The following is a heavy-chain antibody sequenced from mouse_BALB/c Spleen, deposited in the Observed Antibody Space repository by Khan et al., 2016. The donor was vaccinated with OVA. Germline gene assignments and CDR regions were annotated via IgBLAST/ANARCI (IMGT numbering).Heavy chain of an antibody. D-gene: IGHD1-1*01. Sequence: EVELVESGGDLVKPGGSLKLSCAASGFTFSTYGMSWVRQTPDRRLEWVATVSTGGSYTYYPDSVKGRFTISRDNAKNTLYLQMSSLKSEDTAMFFCTRLAYLYGREGFAYWGQGTLGTGSA. CDR3: TRLAYLYGREGFAY. CDR2: VSTGGSYT. J-gene: IGHJ3*01. CDR1: GFTFSTYG. V-gene: IGHV5-6*01.